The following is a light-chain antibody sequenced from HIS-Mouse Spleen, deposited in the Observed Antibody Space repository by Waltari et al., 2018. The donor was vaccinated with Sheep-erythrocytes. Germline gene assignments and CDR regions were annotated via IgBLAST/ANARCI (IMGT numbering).Light chain of an antibody. CDR3: QAWDSSTEV. Sequence: QSALTQPASVSGSPGQSITISCTGTSSDVGSYNLVSWYQQPPGKAPKLMIYEGSKRPSVVSNRFSGSKSGNTATLTISGTQAMDEADYYCQAWDSSTEVFGGGTKLTVL. CDR1: SSDVGSYNL. V-gene: IGLV2-14*02. CDR2: EGS. J-gene: IGLJ2*01.